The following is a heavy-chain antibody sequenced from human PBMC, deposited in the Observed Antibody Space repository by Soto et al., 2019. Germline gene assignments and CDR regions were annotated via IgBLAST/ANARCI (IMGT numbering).Heavy chain of an antibody. D-gene: IGHD6-19*01. CDR1: GFTFSSYG. CDR2: ISYDGSNK. J-gene: IGHJ4*02. CDR3: AKDREFNTVAGDYYFDY. V-gene: IGHV3-30*18. Sequence: PGGSLRLSCAASGFTFSSYGMHWVRQAPGKGLEWVAVISYDGSNKYYADSVKGRFTISRDNSKNTLYLQMDSLRAEDTAVYYCAKDREFNTVAGDYYFDYWGQGTLVTVSS.